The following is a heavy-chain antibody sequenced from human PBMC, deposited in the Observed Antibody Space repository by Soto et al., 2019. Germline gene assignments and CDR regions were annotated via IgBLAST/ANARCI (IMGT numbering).Heavy chain of an antibody. CDR1: GGSISSGGYY. Sequence: QVQLQESGPGLVKPSQTLSLTCTVSGGSISSGGYYWSWIRQHPGKGLEWIGYIYYSGSTYYNPSLKSRVTISVDTSKDQFSLKLSSVTAADTAVYYCAREPRDYYDSSGGFDPWGQGTLVTVSS. D-gene: IGHD3-22*01. V-gene: IGHV4-31*03. CDR2: IYYSGST. CDR3: AREPRDYYDSSGGFDP. J-gene: IGHJ5*02.